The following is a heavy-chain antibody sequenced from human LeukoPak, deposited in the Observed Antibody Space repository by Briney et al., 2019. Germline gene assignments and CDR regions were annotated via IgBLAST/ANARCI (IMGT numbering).Heavy chain of an antibody. CDR3: ARANWNDDALDI. V-gene: IGHV1-18*01. D-gene: IGHD1-20*01. CDR1: GYTFTYNN. Sequence: GASVTVPREASGYTFTYNNISWVRQAPAQGLEWMGWINTKNGDTNYAQKLQGRVTMTTDTSTNTAYMELRSLRSDDTVVYYCARANWNDDALDIWGQGTMVTVCS. J-gene: IGHJ3*02. CDR2: INTKNGDT.